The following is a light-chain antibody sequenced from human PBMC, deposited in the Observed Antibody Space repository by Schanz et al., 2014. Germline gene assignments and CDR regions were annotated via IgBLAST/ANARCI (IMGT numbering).Light chain of an antibody. CDR3: CSYAGSTSVV. Sequence: QSALIQPASVSGSPGQSITISCTGTSSDIGGYNYVSWYQQLPGKAPKLMLYDVSDRPSGVSNRFSGSKSGNTASLRISELQAEDESNYSCCSYAGSTSVVFGGGTKLTVL. J-gene: IGLJ2*01. CDR1: SSDIGGYNY. V-gene: IGLV2-14*03. CDR2: DVS.